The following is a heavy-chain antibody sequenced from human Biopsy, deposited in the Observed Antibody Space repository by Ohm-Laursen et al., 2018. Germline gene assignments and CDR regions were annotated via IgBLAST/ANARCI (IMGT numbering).Heavy chain of an antibody. V-gene: IGHV4-39*01. J-gene: IGHJ5*02. CDR2: IFYRGST. Sequence: GTLSLTCTVSGGSISNGGYYWNWARQPPGKGLEWIGSIFYRGSTHYKPSLKSRVNISVDTSKNQFSLKLDSVTAADTAVYYCARDYDTSGYYYVSWGQGTLVTVSS. D-gene: IGHD3-22*01. CDR3: ARDYDTSGYYYVS. CDR1: GGSISNGGYY.